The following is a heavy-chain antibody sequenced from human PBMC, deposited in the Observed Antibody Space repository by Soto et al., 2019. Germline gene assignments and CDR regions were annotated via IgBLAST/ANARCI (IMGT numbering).Heavy chain of an antibody. CDR1: GGTFSTDA. Sequence: QVQLVQSGAEVKKPGSSVKVSCKASGGTFSTDAINWVRQAPGQGPEWMGGILPIFGTADYAQKFQGRVTITADVSTTTAYMELSSLRSVDTAVYYCARGHDYGGNSDAFDIWGQGTMVTVSS. V-gene: IGHV1-69*12. CDR2: ILPIFGTA. CDR3: ARGHDYGGNSDAFDI. J-gene: IGHJ3*02. D-gene: IGHD2-21*02.